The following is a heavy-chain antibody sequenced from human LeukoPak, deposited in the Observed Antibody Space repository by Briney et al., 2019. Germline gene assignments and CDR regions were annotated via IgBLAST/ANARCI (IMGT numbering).Heavy chain of an antibody. V-gene: IGHV3-30*18. CDR1: GFTFSSYG. CDR3: AKGLGAEVGVDY. J-gene: IGHJ4*02. Sequence: GGSLRLSCAASGFTFSSYGMHWVRQAPGKGLEWVAVISYDGSNKYYADSVKGRFTISRDNSKNTLYLQMNSLRAEDTAVYYCAKGLGAEVGVDYWGQGTLVTVSS. CDR2: ISYDGSNK. D-gene: IGHD1-26*01.